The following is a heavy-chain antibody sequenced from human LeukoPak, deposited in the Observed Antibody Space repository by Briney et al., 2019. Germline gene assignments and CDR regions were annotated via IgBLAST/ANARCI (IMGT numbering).Heavy chain of an antibody. CDR1: GGSIRSHY. CDR2: IYYSGST. Sequence: SETLSLTCTVSGGSIRSHYWGWIRQPPGKGLEWIGSIYYSGSTYYNPSLKSRVTISVDTSKNQFSLKLSSVTAADTTVYYCARQGDSSGYTKFDYWGQGTLVTVSS. D-gene: IGHD3-22*01. CDR3: ARQGDSSGYTKFDY. V-gene: IGHV4-39*01. J-gene: IGHJ4*02.